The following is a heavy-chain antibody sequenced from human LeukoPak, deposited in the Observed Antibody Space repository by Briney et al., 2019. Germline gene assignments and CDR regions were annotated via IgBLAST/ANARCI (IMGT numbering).Heavy chain of an antibody. CDR3: VCTSTWLAFDI. D-gene: IGHD5-12*01. J-gene: IGHJ3*02. CDR1: GGSISTYF. CDR2: FYNSGST. Sequence: SETLSLTCTVSGGSISTYFWSWIRQPPGKGLEWIGCFYNSGSTNYNPSLKSRVTVSVDTSKNQFSLQLASVTAADTAVYYCVCTSTWLAFDIWGQGSEVTVSA. V-gene: IGHV4-59*08.